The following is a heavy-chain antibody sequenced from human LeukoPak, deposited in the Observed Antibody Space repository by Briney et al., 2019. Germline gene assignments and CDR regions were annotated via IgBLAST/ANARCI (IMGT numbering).Heavy chain of an antibody. V-gene: IGHV4-31*03. CDR1: GGSISGGGCY. Sequence: NTSQTLSLTCTVSGGSISGGGCYWSSIRQHPGKGLEWIGYIYYSGSTYYNPSLKSRGTISVDTSKNQFSLKLSSVTAADTAVYYCERGGYGSGSYYVDYWGQGTLVTVSS. CDR2: IYYSGST. D-gene: IGHD3-10*01. J-gene: IGHJ4*02. CDR3: ERGGYGSGSYYVDY.